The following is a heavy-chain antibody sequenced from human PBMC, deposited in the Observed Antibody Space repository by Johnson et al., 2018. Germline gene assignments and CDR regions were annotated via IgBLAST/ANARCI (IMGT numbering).Heavy chain of an antibody. J-gene: IGHJ1*01. D-gene: IGHD3-22*01. CDR3: AASPHYYDSSGYYSVWFRH. Sequence: QVQLVQSGGGVVQXGRSXRLXCAASGFTFSSYGMHWVRQAPGKGLEWVAVIWYDGSNTYYADSVKGRFTISRGNSKNTLYLQMNGLRAEDTAVYYCAASPHYYDSSGYYSVWFRHWGQGTLVTVSS. CDR2: IWYDGSNT. CDR1: GFTFSSYG. V-gene: IGHV3-33*01.